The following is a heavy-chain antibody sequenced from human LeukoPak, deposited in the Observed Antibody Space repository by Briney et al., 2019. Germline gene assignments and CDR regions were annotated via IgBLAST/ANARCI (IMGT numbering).Heavy chain of an antibody. CDR2: IYSGGST. D-gene: IGHD1-14*01. CDR1: GFTVSSNY. CDR3: ARAPGRHAHYYYYGMDV. Sequence: GGSLRLSCAASGFTVSSNYMSWVRQAPGKGLGWVSVIYSGGSTYYADSVKGRFTISRDNSKNTLYLQMNSLRAEDTAVYYCARAPGRHAHYYYYGMDVWGQGTTVTVSS. V-gene: IGHV3-66*01. J-gene: IGHJ6*02.